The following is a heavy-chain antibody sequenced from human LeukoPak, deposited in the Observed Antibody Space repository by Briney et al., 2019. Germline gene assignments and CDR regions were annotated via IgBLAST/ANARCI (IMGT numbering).Heavy chain of an antibody. J-gene: IGHJ5*02. D-gene: IGHD6-25*01. V-gene: IGHV3-21*01. Sequence: PGGSLRLSCAASGFTFSTSTMTWVRQAPGKGLEWVSSITSGGHTFYTDSVRGRFTISRNNAQNALFLEMISLRVDDTAVYYCARDPGSAFSWGQGTLVTVST. CDR2: ITSGGHT. CDR1: GFTFSTST. CDR3: ARDPGSAFS.